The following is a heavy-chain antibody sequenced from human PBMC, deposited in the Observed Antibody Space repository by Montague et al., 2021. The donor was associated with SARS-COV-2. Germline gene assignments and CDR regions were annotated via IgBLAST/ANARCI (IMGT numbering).Heavy chain of an antibody. CDR1: GESFSGHY. V-gene: IGHV4-34*01. Sequence: SETLSPTCAVYGESFSGHYWTWIRQPPGKGLEWIGEIYHTGSTNYNPSLKSRVTIPVDTSKNQFSLKLRSVTAADTGVYYCARWDPQTLTLIGLRGKSASDYWGQGTLVTVSS. CDR2: IYHTGST. J-gene: IGHJ4*02. CDR3: ARWDPQTLTLIGLRGKSASDY. D-gene: IGHD4-23*01.